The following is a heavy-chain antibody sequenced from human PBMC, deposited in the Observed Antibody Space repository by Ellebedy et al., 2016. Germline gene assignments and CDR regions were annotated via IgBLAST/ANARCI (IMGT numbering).Heavy chain of an antibody. J-gene: IGHJ4*01. D-gene: IGHD2-21*02. CDR3: ARQPMVGDCYCCFDY. CDR1: GFTVSSNY. Sequence: ESLKISCAASGFTVSSNYMNWVRQPPGKGLEWIGSLYYGGNTYYNPSLKSRVTISVDTSQTQFSLRLNSVAAADTAVYYCARQPMVGDCYCCFDYWGHGTLVTVSS. V-gene: IGHV4-59*05. CDR2: LYYGGNT.